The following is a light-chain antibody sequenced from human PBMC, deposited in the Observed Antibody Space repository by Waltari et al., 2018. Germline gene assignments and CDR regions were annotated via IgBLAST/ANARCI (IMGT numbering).Light chain of an antibody. Sequence: EIVLTQSPATLSLSPGERATLSCRASQSVSSYLAWYQQKPGQAPRLLIYDASNRATGIPARFSGSWSGTDFTLTISSLEPEDFAGYYCQQRSNWPRTFGGGTKVEIK. CDR1: QSVSSY. CDR2: DAS. J-gene: IGKJ4*01. CDR3: QQRSNWPRT. V-gene: IGKV3-11*01.